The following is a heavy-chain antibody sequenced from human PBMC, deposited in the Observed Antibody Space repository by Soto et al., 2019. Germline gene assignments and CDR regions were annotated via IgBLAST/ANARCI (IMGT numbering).Heavy chain of an antibody. D-gene: IGHD4-4*01. Sequence: SETLSLTCAVYGGSFSPYYWSWIRQPPGKGLEWIGEINHSGSTNYNPSPKSRVTISVNTSKNQLSLKLSSVTAGDTAVYHCASGKRGITPTVLRPLRLHDFYGMHVWCQGTTVTVA. J-gene: IGHJ6*02. CDR1: GGSFSPYY. CDR2: INHSGST. V-gene: IGHV4-34*01. CDR3: ASGKRGITPTVLRPLRLHDFYGMHV.